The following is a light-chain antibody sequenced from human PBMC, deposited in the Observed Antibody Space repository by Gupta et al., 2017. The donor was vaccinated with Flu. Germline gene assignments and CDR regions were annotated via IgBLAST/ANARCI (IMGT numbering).Light chain of an antibody. CDR2: EVR. V-gene: IGLV2-14*01. J-gene: IGLJ1*01. CDR3: SSYTSNSALYV. Sequence: MIYEVRNRPSGVSNRFSGSKSGTTASLTISGLQAEDEADFYCSSYTSNSALYVFGTGTKVTVL.